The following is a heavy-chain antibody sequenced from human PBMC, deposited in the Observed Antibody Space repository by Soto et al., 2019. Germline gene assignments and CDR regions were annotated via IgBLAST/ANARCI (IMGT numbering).Heavy chain of an antibody. CDR2: MYYSGST. CDR3: AVSMVTFGGVIAPFDY. V-gene: IGHV4-31*03. D-gene: IGHD3-16*02. CDR1: VASISSGGYY. Sequence: SETLSLTCTVSVASISSGGYYWIWIRHHPGKGLEWIGYMYYSGSTYYNPSLRSRVTISVDTSKNQFSLNLRSVTAADTAVFYCAVSMVTFGGVIAPFDYWDQGALVTVSS. J-gene: IGHJ4*02.